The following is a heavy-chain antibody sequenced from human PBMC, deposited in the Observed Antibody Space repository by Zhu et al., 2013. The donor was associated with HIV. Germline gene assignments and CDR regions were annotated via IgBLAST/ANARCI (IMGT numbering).Heavy chain of an antibody. D-gene: IGHD3-16*01. CDR3: VKDKNFGGLMGYLDY. J-gene: IGHJ4*02. V-gene: IGHV3-9*01. CDR1: GFKFEDYA. CDR2: ISWNSGNI. Sequence: VQLVESGGGLEQPGRSLSLSCAVSGFKFEDYAMHWVRQAPGKGLEWVSGISWNSGNIDYADFVKGRFTISRDNAKNSLYLQMNSLTAEDTAIYYCVKDKNFGGLMGYLDYWGQGTLVTVSS.